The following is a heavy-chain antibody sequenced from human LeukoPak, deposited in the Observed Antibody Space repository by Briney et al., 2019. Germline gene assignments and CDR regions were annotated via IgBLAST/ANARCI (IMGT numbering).Heavy chain of an antibody. CDR2: VSSRSTYI. J-gene: IGHJ4*02. D-gene: IGHD3-22*01. CDR1: GFTFNTYS. Sequence: GGSLRLSCAASGFTFNTYSMNWVRQAPGKGLEWVSSVSSRSTYIYYADSVMGRFTISRDNAKNSLYLQMNSLRAEDTAVYYCARSLGFYDSSGAYYFDYWGQGTLVTVAS. V-gene: IGHV3-21*01. CDR3: ARSLGFYDSSGAYYFDY.